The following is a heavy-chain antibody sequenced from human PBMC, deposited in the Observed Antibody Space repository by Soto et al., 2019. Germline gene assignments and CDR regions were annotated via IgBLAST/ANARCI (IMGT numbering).Heavy chain of an antibody. D-gene: IGHD3-22*01. J-gene: IGHJ4*02. CDR2: INPNSGGT. V-gene: IGHV1-2*04. CDR1: GYTFTGYY. Sequence: ASVKVSCKASGYTFTGYYMHWVRQAPGQGLEWMGWINPNSGGTNYAQKFQGWVTMTRDTSISTAYMELSRLRSDDTAVYYCARAPRGYYYDSSGPHFDYWGQGTLVTVSS. CDR3: ARAPRGYYYDSSGPHFDY.